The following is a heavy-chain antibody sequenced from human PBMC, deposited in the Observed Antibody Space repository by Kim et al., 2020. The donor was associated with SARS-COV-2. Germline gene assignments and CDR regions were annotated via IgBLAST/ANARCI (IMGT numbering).Heavy chain of an antibody. J-gene: IGHJ4*02. CDR1: GFTFSDYY. CDR2: ISSSGSTI. D-gene: IGHD1-1*01. CDR3: ARDWEDGLQLFDY. V-gene: IGHV3-11*01. Sequence: GGSLRLSCAASGFTFSDYYMSWIRQAPGKGLEWVSYISSSGSTIYYADSVKGRFTISRDNAKNSLYLQMNSLRAEDTAVYYCARDWEDGLQLFDYWGQGTLVTVSS.